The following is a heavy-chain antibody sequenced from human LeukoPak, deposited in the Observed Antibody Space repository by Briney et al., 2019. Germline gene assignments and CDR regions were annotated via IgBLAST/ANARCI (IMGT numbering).Heavy chain of an antibody. CDR3: ARDKGITMVRGVIRYYYYYMDV. V-gene: IGHV4-59*12. CDR2: IYYSGSA. J-gene: IGHJ6*03. CDR1: GGSISSYY. D-gene: IGHD3-10*01. Sequence: SETLSLTYTVSGGSISSYYWSWIRQPPGKGLEWIGYIYYSGSANYNPSLKSRVTISVDTSKNQVSLKLSSVTAADTAVYYCARDKGITMVRGVIRYYYYYMDVWGKGTTVTISS.